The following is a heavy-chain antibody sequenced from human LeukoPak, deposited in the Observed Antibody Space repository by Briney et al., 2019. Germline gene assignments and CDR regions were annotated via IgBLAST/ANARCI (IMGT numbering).Heavy chain of an antibody. CDR3: ARGAPIRVAVAATFDP. Sequence: ASVKVSCKTSGFTFTTYTMHWVRQAPGQRLEWMGWINAANGSTQYSQKFQGRVTITRDTSASTAYMELSSLRSEDTAVYYCARGAPIRVAVAATFDPWGQGTLVTVPS. CDR2: INAANGST. CDR1: GFTFTTYT. V-gene: IGHV1-3*01. J-gene: IGHJ5*02. D-gene: IGHD6-19*01.